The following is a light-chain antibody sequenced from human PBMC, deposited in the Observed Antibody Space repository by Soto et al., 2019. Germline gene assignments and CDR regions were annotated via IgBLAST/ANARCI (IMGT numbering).Light chain of an antibody. J-gene: IGKJ5*01. CDR1: QYIIIY. Sequence: EIVLTQSPATLSSFPGDRVTLSCRSSQYIIIYLAWYQQKPGQAPRLLIYDASNRATGIPARFSGSGSGTDFTLTISSLEPEDFAVYYCQQCNNWPPEITFGQGTRLEI. CDR2: DAS. CDR3: QQCNNWPPEIT. V-gene: IGKV3-11*01.